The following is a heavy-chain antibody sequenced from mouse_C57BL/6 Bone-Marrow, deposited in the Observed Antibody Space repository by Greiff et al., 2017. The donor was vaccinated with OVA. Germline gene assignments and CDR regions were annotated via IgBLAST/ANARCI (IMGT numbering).Heavy chain of an antibody. Sequence: VMLVESGAELVKPGASVKLSCKASGYTFTEYTIHWVKQRSGQGLEWIGWFYPGSGSIKYNEKFKDKATLTADKSSSTVYMELSRFTSEDSAVYFCARHEDKRVVEDYAMDYWGQGTSVTVSS. CDR1: GYTFTEYT. V-gene: IGHV1-62-2*01. D-gene: IGHD1-1*01. CDR3: ARHEDKRVVEDYAMDY. J-gene: IGHJ4*01. CDR2: FYPGSGSI.